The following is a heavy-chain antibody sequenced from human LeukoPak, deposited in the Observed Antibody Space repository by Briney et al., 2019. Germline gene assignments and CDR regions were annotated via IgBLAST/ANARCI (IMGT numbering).Heavy chain of an antibody. Sequence: PSETLSLTCTVSGGSISSSSYYWGWLRQPPGTGLEWIGSIYYSGSTNYNPSLKSRVTISVDTSKNQFSLKLSSVTAADTAVYYCARDLDTAMEYYFDYWGQGTLVTVSS. CDR3: ARDLDTAMEYYFDY. D-gene: IGHD5-18*01. CDR2: IYYSGST. CDR1: GGSISSSSYY. J-gene: IGHJ4*02. V-gene: IGHV4-39*07.